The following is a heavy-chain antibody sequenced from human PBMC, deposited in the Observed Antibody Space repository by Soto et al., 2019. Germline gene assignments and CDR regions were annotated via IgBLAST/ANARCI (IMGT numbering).Heavy chain of an antibody. CDR1: GFTFSYYS. V-gene: IGHV3-21*04. CDR2: ISGSSTYI. J-gene: IGHJ4*02. D-gene: IGHD6-19*01. Sequence: EVQLVESGGGLVKPGESLRVSCAASGFTFSYYSLHWVRQAPGKGLEWVSSISGSSTYIDYADRVKGRFTISRDNAKKSLYLRMDSLRAEDTAVYYCARGDGTGLYNSGWSPRYWGQGPLVTVSS. CDR3: ARGDGTGLYNSGWSPRY.